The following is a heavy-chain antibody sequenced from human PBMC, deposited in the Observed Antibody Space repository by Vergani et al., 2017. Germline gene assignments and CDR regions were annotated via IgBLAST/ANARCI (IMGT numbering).Heavy chain of an antibody. D-gene: IGHD3-10*01. CDR1: GFTFSSYS. CDR2: ISSSSSTI. V-gene: IGHV3-48*01. Sequence: EVQLVESGGGLVQPGGSLRLSCAASGFTFSSYSMTWVRQAPGKGLEWVSYISSSSSTIYYADPVKGRFTISRDNAKNSLYLQMNSLRAEDTAVYYCARDPDGELFSYYYYGMDVWGQGTTVTVSS. CDR3: ARDPDGELFSYYYYGMDV. J-gene: IGHJ6*02.